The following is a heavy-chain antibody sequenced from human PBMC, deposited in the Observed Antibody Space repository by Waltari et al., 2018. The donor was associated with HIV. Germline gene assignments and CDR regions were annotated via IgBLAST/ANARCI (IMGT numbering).Heavy chain of an antibody. Sequence: EVQLLESGGGLVQPGGSLRLSCAASGFTFSSYAMSWVRPAPGKGLEWVSAISGSGGSTYYADSVKGRFTISRDNAKNTLYLQMNSLRAEDTAVYYCAKDKWGSRNWFDPWGQGTLVTVSS. CDR1: GFTFSSYA. V-gene: IGHV3-23*01. CDR3: AKDKWGSRNWFDP. D-gene: IGHD7-27*01. J-gene: IGHJ5*02. CDR2: ISGSGGST.